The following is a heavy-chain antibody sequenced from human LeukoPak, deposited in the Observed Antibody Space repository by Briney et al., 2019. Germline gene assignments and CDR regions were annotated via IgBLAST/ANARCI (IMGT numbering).Heavy chain of an antibody. D-gene: IGHD2-2*01. V-gene: IGHV3-23*01. Sequence: PTGGSLRLSCAASGFTFSSYAMSWVRQAPGKGLEWVSAISGSGGSTYYADSVKGRFTISRDNSKNTLYLQMNSLRAEDTAVYYCAKALVPAAISYFDYWGQGTLVTVSS. J-gene: IGHJ4*02. CDR3: AKALVPAAISYFDY. CDR1: GFTFSSYA. CDR2: ISGSGGST.